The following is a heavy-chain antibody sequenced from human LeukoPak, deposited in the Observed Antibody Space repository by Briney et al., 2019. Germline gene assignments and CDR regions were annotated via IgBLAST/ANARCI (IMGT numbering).Heavy chain of an antibody. Sequence: PGGSLRLSCAASGFTFSSYWMSWVRQAPGKGLEWVANIKQDGSEKYYVDSVKGRFTISRDNVKNSLSLQMNSLRPEDTAVYYCARDPIQLWSFDYWGQGTLVTVSS. J-gene: IGHJ4*02. CDR3: ARDPIQLWSFDY. V-gene: IGHV3-7*03. CDR1: GFTFSSYW. D-gene: IGHD5-18*01. CDR2: IKQDGSEK.